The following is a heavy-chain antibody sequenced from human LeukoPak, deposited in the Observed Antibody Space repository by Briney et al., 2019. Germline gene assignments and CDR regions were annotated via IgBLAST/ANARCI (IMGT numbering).Heavy chain of an antibody. CDR1: GYTFTSYD. D-gene: IGHD3-10*01. CDR2: MNPNSGNT. Sequence: ASVKVSCKASGYTFTSYDINWVRQATGQGLEWMGWMNPNSGNTGYAQKFQGRVTITRNTSISTAYMELSSLRSEDTVVYYCARAVVTMVRGVKGPRLYYYYMDVWGKGTTVTVSS. CDR3: ARAVVTMVRGVKGPRLYYYYMDV. V-gene: IGHV1-8*03. J-gene: IGHJ6*03.